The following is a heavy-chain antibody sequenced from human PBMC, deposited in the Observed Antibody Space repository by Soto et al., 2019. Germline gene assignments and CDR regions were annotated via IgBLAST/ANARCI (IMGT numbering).Heavy chain of an antibody. CDR1: GYTFTGYY. D-gene: IGHD6-25*01. CDR2: INPSGGSA. CDR3: ARDSGWFDP. V-gene: IGHV1-46*01. Sequence: ASVKVSCKASGYTFTGYYMHWVRQAPGQGLEWMGIINPSGGSATYAQKFQGRVTMTRDTATSTVYMELSSLSSDDTAAYYCARDSGWFDPWGQGTQVTVSS. J-gene: IGHJ5*02.